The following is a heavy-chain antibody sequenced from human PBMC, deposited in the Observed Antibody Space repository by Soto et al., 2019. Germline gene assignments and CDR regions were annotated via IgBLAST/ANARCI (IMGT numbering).Heavy chain of an antibody. V-gene: IGHV3-23*01. J-gene: IGHJ6*03. CDR1: GFTFSSYA. D-gene: IGHD2-15*01. Sequence: EVQLLESGGGLVQPGGSLRLSCAASGFTFSSYAMSWVRQAPGKGLEWVSAISGSGGSTYYADSVKGRFTISRHNSKNRLYLQMNSLRAEDTSVYYCAKGFGGSVGDYYYMDVWGKGTTVTVSS. CDR2: ISGSGGST. CDR3: AKGFGGSVGDYYYMDV.